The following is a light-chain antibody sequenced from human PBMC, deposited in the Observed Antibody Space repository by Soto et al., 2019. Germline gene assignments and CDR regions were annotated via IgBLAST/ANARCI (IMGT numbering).Light chain of an antibody. CDR3: CSYAGSSTWV. CDR2: EVS. V-gene: IGLV2-23*02. J-gene: IGLJ1*01. CDR1: SSDVGSYNL. Sequence: QSALTQPASVSGSPGQSITISCTGTSSDVGSYNLVSWYQQHPGKAPKLMIYEVSKRPSGVSNRFSGSKSGNTASLTISGLQAEDEADYYCCSYAGSSTWVFRTGTKLTVL.